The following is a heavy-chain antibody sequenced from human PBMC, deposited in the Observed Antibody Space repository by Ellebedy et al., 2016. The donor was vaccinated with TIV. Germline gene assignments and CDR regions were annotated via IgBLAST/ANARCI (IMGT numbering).Heavy chain of an antibody. Sequence: GESLKISXKASGFTFSSWAMSWVRQAPGKGLEWVSAISGSGDSTQYADSVKGRFTISRDNAKNSLYLQMNSLRAEDTALYYCAKDSSSVAAAVVDYWGQGTLVTVSS. J-gene: IGHJ4*02. CDR2: ISGSGDST. CDR3: AKDSSSVAAAVVDY. D-gene: IGHD6-13*01. CDR1: GFTFSSWA. V-gene: IGHV3-23*01.